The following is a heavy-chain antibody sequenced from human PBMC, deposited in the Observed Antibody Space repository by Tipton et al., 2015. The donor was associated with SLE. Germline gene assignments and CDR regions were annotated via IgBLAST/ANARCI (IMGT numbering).Heavy chain of an antibody. CDR1: GGSISNSNW. CDR3: ARSVWGTSPGAFDV. J-gene: IGHJ3*01. D-gene: IGHD3-16*01. V-gene: IGHV4-4*02. CDR2: IYHSGST. Sequence: TLSLTCAVSGGSISNSNWWSWVRQPPGKGLEWIGEIYHSGSTNYNPSLKSRVTISVDKSKNQFSLKLSSVTAADTAVYYCARSVWGTSPGAFDVWGQGTMVTVSS.